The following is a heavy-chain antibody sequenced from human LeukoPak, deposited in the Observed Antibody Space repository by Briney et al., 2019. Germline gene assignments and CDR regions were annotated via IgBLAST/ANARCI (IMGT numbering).Heavy chain of an antibody. CDR3: AKDLRGSGRNLDY. J-gene: IGHJ4*02. CDR2: ISYDGSNK. D-gene: IGHD3-10*01. V-gene: IGHV3-30*18. Sequence: GGSLRLSCAASGFTFSSYGMHWVRQAPGKGLEWVAVISYDGSNKYYADSVKGRFTISGDNSKNTLYLQMNSLRAEDTALYYCAKDLRGSGRNLDYWGQGTLVTVSS. CDR1: GFTFSSYG.